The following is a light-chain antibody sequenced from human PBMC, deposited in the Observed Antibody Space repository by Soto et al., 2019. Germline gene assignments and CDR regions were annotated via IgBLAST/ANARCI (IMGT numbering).Light chain of an antibody. V-gene: IGLV2-14*01. Sequence: QSVLTQPASVSGSPGQSITISCTGTSSDVGGYNYVSWYQQHPGKAPKLMIYAVSNRPSGVSNRFSGSKSGNTATLTISGLKVEDEADYYCCSSGGSPKYVFGTGTKVTVL. CDR3: CSSGGSPKYV. J-gene: IGLJ1*01. CDR2: AVS. CDR1: SSDVGGYNY.